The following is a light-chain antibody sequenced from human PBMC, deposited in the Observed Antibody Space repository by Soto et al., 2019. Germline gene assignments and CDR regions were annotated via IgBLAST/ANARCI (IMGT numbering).Light chain of an antibody. CDR3: QQYDSDSST. CDR1: QSINNW. CDR2: EAS. V-gene: IGKV1-5*03. Sequence: DIQMTQSPSTLSASVGDRVTITCRASQSINNWLAWYQQKPGKAPQLLIYEASSLLSGVPSRFSGSGSGTEFTLTISSLQPDDLADYYCQQYDSDSSTFGQGTKLDI. J-gene: IGKJ2*01.